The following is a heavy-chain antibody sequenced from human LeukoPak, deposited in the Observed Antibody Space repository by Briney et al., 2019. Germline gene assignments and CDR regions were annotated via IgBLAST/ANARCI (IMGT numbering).Heavy chain of an antibody. J-gene: IGHJ3*02. CDR3: ARHRYSSSQDAFDI. CDR1: GYSFTSYW. Sequence: GESLRISCKGSGYSFTSYWISWARQIPGKGLGWMGRIDPSDSYTNYSPSFQGHVTIPSHKSISTAYLQWSSLKASDTAMYYCARHRYSSSQDAFDIWGQGTMVTVSS. V-gene: IGHV5-10-1*01. D-gene: IGHD6-13*01. CDR2: IDPSDSYT.